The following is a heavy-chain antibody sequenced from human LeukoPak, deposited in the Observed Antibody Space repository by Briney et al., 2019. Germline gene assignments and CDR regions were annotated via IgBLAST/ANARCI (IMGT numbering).Heavy chain of an antibody. Sequence: GGSLRLSCAASGFTFSSYGTHWVRQAPGKGLEWVAFIRYDGSNKYYADSVKGRFTISRDNSKNTLYLQMNSLRAEDTAVYYCAKEGYQLLYDRSFDYWGQGTLVTVSS. J-gene: IGHJ4*02. CDR1: GFTFSSYG. CDR3: AKEGYQLLYDRSFDY. CDR2: IRYDGSNK. V-gene: IGHV3-30*02. D-gene: IGHD2-2*02.